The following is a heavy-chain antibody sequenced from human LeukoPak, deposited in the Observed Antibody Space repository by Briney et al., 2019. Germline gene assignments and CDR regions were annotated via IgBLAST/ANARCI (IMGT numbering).Heavy chain of an antibody. CDR2: ISWNSDAT. V-gene: IGHV3-9*01. Sequence: GGSLRLSCAASGFAFGDNGMHWVRQAPGKGLEWVSSISWNSDATYYADSVKGRFTISRDNVKNSLFLQMSSLRPEDTAMYYCAKDVWRGPFDAFDMWGQGTMVTVSS. D-gene: IGHD3-3*01. CDR1: GFAFGDNG. CDR3: AKDVWRGPFDAFDM. J-gene: IGHJ3*02.